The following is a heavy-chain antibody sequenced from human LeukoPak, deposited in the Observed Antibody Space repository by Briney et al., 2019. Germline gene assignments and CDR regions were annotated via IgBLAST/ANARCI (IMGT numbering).Heavy chain of an antibody. D-gene: IGHD3-16*01. CDR1: GGSISSSSYY. CDR2: IYYSGST. V-gene: IGHV4-39*07. CDR3: ARCIMITFGKLDVDY. Sequence: SETLSLTCTVSGGSISSSSYYWGWIRQPPGKGLEWIGSIYYSGSTYYNPSLKSRVTISVDTSKNQFSLKLSSVTAADTAVYYCARCIMITFGKLDVDYWGQGTLVTVSS. J-gene: IGHJ4*02.